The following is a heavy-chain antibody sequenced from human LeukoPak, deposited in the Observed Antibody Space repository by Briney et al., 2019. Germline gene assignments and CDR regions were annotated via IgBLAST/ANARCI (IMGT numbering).Heavy chain of an antibody. V-gene: IGHV1-58*01. CDR1: GFTFTSSA. Sequence: SVKVSCKASGFTFTSSAVQGVRQARGPRLEGIGGLRFRCGNTNYAQKFQERVTITRDMSTSTAYMELSSLRSEDTAVYYCARGAPMVRGVIIHYYYGMDVWGQGTTVTVSS. CDR2: LRFRCGNT. CDR3: ARGAPMVRGVIIHYYYGMDV. D-gene: IGHD3-10*01. J-gene: IGHJ6*02.